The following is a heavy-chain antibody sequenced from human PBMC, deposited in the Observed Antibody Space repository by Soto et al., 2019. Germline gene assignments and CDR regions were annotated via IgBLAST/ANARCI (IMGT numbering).Heavy chain of an antibody. D-gene: IGHD2-2*03. J-gene: IGHJ6*03. CDR3: ARGYSGYCSSTSCHYYYYYYMDV. CDR2: INHSGST. Sequence: SETLSLTCAVYGGSFSGYYWSWIRQPPGKGLEWIGEINHSGSTNYNPSLKSRVTISVDTSKNQFSLKLSSVTAADTAVYYCARGYSGYCSSTSCHYYYYYYMDVWGKGTTVTVSS. CDR1: GGSFSGYY. V-gene: IGHV4-34*01.